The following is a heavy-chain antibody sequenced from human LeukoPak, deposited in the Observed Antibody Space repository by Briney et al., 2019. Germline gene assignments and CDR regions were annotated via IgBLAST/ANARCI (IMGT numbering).Heavy chain of an antibody. CDR3: ARETYSNILTGTDY. J-gene: IGHJ4*02. Sequence: ASVKVSCKASGYTFTTYGLSWVRQAPGQGLEWLGWISTYDDNIKYAQTLQGRLTLTIDTSTSTAYMELRSLTSDDTAVYYCARETYSNILTGTDYWGPGTLVTVSS. V-gene: IGHV1-18*01. D-gene: IGHD3-9*01. CDR1: GYTFTTYG. CDR2: ISTYDDNI.